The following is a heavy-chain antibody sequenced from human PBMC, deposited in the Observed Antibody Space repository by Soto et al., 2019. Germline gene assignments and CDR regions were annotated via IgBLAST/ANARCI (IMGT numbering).Heavy chain of an antibody. J-gene: IGHJ4*02. V-gene: IGHV3-53*01. CDR3: ARDIHRGGSYLMSDY. CDR1: GFTVSSNY. CDR2: IYSGGST. D-gene: IGHD1-26*01. Sequence: RGSLRLSCVASGFTVSSNYMSWVRQAPGKGLQWVSVIYSGGSTYYADSVKGRFTISRDNSKNTLYLQMNSLRAEDTAVYYCARDIHRGGSYLMSDYWGQGTLVTVSS.